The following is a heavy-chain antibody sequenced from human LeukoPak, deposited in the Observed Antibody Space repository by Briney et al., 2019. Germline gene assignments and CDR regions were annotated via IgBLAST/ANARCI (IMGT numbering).Heavy chain of an antibody. J-gene: IGHJ5*02. CDR1: GYTFSNYG. Sequence: ASVKVSCKASGYTFSNYGITWVRQAPGQGLEWMGWISSNNGNRKYAQKFQGRVTMTTDTSTSTAYMELSSLRSEDTAVYYCARGIYYYGSGSYGGDWFDPWGQGTLVTVSS. CDR3: ARGIYYYGSGSYGGDWFDP. V-gene: IGHV1-18*01. D-gene: IGHD3-10*01. CDR2: ISSNNGNR.